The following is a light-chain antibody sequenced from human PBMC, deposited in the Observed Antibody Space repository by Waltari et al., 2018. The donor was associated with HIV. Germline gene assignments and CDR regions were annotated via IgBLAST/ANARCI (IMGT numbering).Light chain of an antibody. J-gene: IGLJ2*01. Sequence: SYELTQPPSVSVSPGQTARITCPGDALPKQYPFWYQQKPGQAPVLVIYKDRERPSGIPERFSGSSSGTTVTLTISGVQAEDEADYYCQSPDSGTYVVFGGGTKLTVL. CDR3: QSPDSGTYVV. CDR1: ALPKQY. V-gene: IGLV3-25*03. CDR2: KDR.